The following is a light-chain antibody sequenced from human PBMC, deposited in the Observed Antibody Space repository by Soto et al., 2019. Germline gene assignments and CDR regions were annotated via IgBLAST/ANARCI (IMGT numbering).Light chain of an antibody. Sequence: EIVLTQSPGTLSLSPGERATLSCRASQSVAGSYLAWYQQKPGQAPRLLIYGASSRATGFPDRFSGSGSGTDFTLTISGLEPEDSAVYYCQQRSNWPYTFGQGTRLETK. CDR1: QSVAGSY. CDR3: QQRSNWPYT. CDR2: GAS. V-gene: IGKV3D-20*02. J-gene: IGKJ5*01.